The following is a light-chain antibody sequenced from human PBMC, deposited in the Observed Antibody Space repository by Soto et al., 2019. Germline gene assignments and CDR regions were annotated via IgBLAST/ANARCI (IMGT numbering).Light chain of an antibody. Sequence: EMAVTQAPATLSMSPGERATLSCRASQTVLTNLAWYQQKPGQAPRLLIYDASNRATGIPARFSGSGSGTDFTLSISSLEPEDFAVYYCQQRYRWPRTFGQGTKVDIK. CDR3: QQRYRWPRT. CDR2: DAS. CDR1: QTVLTN. J-gene: IGKJ1*01. V-gene: IGKV3-11*01.